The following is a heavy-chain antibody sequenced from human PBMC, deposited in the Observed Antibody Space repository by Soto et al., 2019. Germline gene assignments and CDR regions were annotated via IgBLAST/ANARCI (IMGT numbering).Heavy chain of an antibody. D-gene: IGHD4-4*01. J-gene: IGHJ6*02. V-gene: IGHV3-30-3*01. CDR1: GFTFSSYA. CDR2: ISYDGSNK. CDR3: ARATALVTTLGYYGMDV. Sequence: QVQLVESGGGVVQPGRSLRLSCAASGFTFSSYAMHWVRQAPGKGLEWVAVISYDGSNKYYADSVKGRFTISRDNSKNTLYLQMNSLRAEDTAVYYCARATALVTTLGYYGMDVWGQGTTVTVSS.